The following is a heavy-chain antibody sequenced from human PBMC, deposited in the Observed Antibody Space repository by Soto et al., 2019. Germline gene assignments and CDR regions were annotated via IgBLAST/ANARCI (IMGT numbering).Heavy chain of an antibody. D-gene: IGHD2-15*01. CDR1: SGSIDNVYW. CDR2: TSHDEVT. Sequence: SKTLSLTCAVSSGSIDNVYWWSWVRQAAGKGLGSIGETSHDEVTNSNPSREARVTISIDKSKNHFYLDLNSLTAPETAMCSCARAVASTPPGSIVGSFAPWCPGTLVTDSS. J-gene: IGHJ5*02. V-gene: IGHV4-4*02. CDR3: ARAVASTPPGSIVGSFAP.